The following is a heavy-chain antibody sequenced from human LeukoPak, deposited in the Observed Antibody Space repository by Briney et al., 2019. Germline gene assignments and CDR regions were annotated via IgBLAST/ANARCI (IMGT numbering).Heavy chain of an antibody. Sequence: PGGSLRLSCAASGFTFSSYSMNWVRQAPGKGLEWVSAISGSGGSTYYADSVKGRFTISRDNSKNTLYLQMNSLRAEDTAVYYCAKDAYYYDSSGYYLRSLDYWGQGTLVTVSS. V-gene: IGHV3-23*01. CDR2: ISGSGGST. CDR1: GFTFSSYS. CDR3: AKDAYYYDSSGYYLRSLDY. J-gene: IGHJ4*02. D-gene: IGHD3-22*01.